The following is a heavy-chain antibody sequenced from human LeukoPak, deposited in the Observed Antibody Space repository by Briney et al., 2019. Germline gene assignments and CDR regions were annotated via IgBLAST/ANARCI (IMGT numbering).Heavy chain of an antibody. CDR2: ISSSGSTI. J-gene: IGHJ4*02. CDR3: ARGGETEFDY. CDR1: GFTFSTYP. V-gene: IGHV3-48*04. D-gene: IGHD1-14*01. Sequence: GGSLRLSCSASGFTFSTYPMNWVRQAPGKGLEWVSYISSSGSTIYYADSVKGRFTISRDNAKNSLYLQMNSLRAEDTAVYYCARGGETEFDYWGQGTLVTVSS.